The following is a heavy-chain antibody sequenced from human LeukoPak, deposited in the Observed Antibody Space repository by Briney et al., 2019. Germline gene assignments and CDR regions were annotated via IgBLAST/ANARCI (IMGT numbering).Heavy chain of an antibody. CDR3: AKDGDDYYGSGSHVDY. CDR2: ISGSGVNT. V-gene: IGHV3-23*01. CDR1: GFTFSSYA. Sequence: GGSLRLSCAAPGFTFSSYAMSWVRQAPGKGLEWVSVISGSGVNTYYADSVKGRFTISRDNSKNTLFLQMNSLRAEDTAVYYCAKDGDDYYGSGSHVDYWGQGTLVTVSS. D-gene: IGHD3-10*01. J-gene: IGHJ4*02.